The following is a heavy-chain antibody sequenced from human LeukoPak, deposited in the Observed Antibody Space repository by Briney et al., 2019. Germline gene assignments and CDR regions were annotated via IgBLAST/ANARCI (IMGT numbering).Heavy chain of an antibody. CDR3: ARVGTMVRGASGAFDI. CDR2: IYHSGST. V-gene: IGHV4-4*02. CDR1: GGSISSSNW. D-gene: IGHD3-10*01. Sequence: PSETLSLTCAVSGGSISSSNWWSWVRQPPGKGLEWIGEIYHSGSTNYNPSLKSRVTISVDKSKNQFSLKLSSVIAADTAVYYCARVGTMVRGASGAFDIWGQGTMVTVSS. J-gene: IGHJ3*02.